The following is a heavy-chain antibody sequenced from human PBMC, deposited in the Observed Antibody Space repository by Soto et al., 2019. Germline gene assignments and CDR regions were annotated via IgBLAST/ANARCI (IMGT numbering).Heavy chain of an antibody. CDR2: INAGNGNT. V-gene: IGHV1-3*01. J-gene: IGHJ6*03. Sequence: QVQLVQSGAEVKKPGASVKVSCKASGYTFTSYAMHWVRQAPGQRLEWMGWINAGNGNTKYSQKFQGRVTITRDKSVTTAYMELRTLRAEDTAVYYCAREGVDCSSTSCYGYEYMDVWVKGMTVNDSS. D-gene: IGHD2-2*01. CDR1: GYTFTSYA. CDR3: AREGVDCSSTSCYGYEYMDV.